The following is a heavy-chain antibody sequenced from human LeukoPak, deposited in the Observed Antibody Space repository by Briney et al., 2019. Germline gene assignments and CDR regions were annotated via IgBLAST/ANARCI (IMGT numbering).Heavy chain of an antibody. J-gene: IGHJ4*02. D-gene: IGHD4-23*01. CDR3: AISVVTPDGFDY. V-gene: IGHV1-2*02. Sequence: ASVKVSCKASGYTFTSYYMHWVRQAPGQGLGWMGWINPNSGGTNYAQKFQGRVTMTRDTSISTAYMELSRLRSDDTAVYYCAISVVTPDGFDYWGQGTLVTVSS. CDR2: INPNSGGT. CDR1: GYTFTSYY.